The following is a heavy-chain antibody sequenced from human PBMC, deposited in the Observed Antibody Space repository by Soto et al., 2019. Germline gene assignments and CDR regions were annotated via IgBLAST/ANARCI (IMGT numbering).Heavy chain of an antibody. CDR3: SDEPRLLTY. CDR2: IYYSGTT. Sequence: SETLSLTCTVSGDSISSGGYYWSWIRQLPGKGLEWIGYIYYSGTTYYSPSLESRVTISVDMSKNQFSLKLTSVTAADTAMYFCSDEPRLLTYWGQGILVTVSS. CDR1: GDSISSGGYY. J-gene: IGHJ4*02. V-gene: IGHV4-31*03. D-gene: IGHD2-15*01.